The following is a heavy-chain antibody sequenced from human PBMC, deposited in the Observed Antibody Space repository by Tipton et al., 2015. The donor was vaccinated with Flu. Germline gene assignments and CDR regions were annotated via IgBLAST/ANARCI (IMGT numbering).Heavy chain of an antibody. CDR2: ISAYNGNT. J-gene: IGHJ6*02. Sequence: QLVQSGAEVKKPGASVKVSCKASGYTFTSYGISWVRQAPGQGLEWMGWISAYNGNTNYAQKLQGRVPMTTDTSTSTAYMELRSLRSDDTAVYYCARWTEYCSSTSCYNSYYYYGMDVWGQGTTVTVSS. V-gene: IGHV1-18*01. D-gene: IGHD2-2*02. CDR3: ARWTEYCSSTSCYNSYYYYGMDV. CDR1: GYTFTSYG.